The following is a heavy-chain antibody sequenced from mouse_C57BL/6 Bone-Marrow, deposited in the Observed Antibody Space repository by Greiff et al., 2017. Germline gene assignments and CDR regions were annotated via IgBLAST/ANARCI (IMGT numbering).Heavy chain of an antibody. CDR2: ISSGGSYT. D-gene: IGHD1-1*01. CDR3: ARHRYGSSSWYFDV. Sequence: EVQGVESGGDLVKPGGSLKLPCAASGFTFSSYGMSWVRQTPDKRLEWVATISSGGSYTYYPDSVKGRVTISRDNAKNTLYLQMSSLKSEDTAMYYCARHRYGSSSWYFDVWGTGTTVTVSS. J-gene: IGHJ1*03. V-gene: IGHV5-6*01. CDR1: GFTFSSYG.